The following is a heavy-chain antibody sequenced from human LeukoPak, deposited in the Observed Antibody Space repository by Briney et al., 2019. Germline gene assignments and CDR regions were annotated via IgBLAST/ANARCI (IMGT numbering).Heavy chain of an antibody. V-gene: IGHV4-59*08. Sequence: SETLSLTCTVSGGSISSYYWTWIRQPPGKGLEWIGYIYYSGSTNYNPSLKSRVTISVDTSKNQFSLKLSSVTAADTAVYYCARRPAHYYGMDVWGQGTTVTVSS. CDR1: GGSISSYY. CDR2: IYYSGST. J-gene: IGHJ6*02. CDR3: ARRPAHYYGMDV.